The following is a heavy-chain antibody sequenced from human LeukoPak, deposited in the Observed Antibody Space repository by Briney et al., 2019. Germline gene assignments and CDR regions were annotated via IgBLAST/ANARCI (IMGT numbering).Heavy chain of an antibody. D-gene: IGHD3-10*01. CDR2: ISFDGNTK. V-gene: IGHV3-30-3*01. Sequence: GRSLRLSCAASGFAFSTYAMHWVRQAPCKGLEWLAVISFDGNTKYYADSAKGRFTISRDNSRNTLYVQISSLRVEDTAVYYCARAMVRGVPFDYWGQGTLVTVSS. CDR3: ARAMVRGVPFDY. CDR1: GFAFSTYA. J-gene: IGHJ4*02.